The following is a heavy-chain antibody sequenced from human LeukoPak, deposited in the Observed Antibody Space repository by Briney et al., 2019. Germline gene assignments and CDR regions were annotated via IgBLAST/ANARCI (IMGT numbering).Heavy chain of an antibody. CDR3: ARGSLRLFDY. J-gene: IGHJ4*02. CDR2: IYYSGSA. CDR1: GGSISSGGHY. Sequence: SETLSLTCTVSGGSISSGGHYWSWIRHHPAKGLECIGYIYYSGSAYYNPSLESRVTISIDTSKNQFSLKLTSVTAADTAVYYCARGSLRLFDYWGQGTLVTVSS. V-gene: IGHV4-31*03. D-gene: IGHD5/OR15-5a*01.